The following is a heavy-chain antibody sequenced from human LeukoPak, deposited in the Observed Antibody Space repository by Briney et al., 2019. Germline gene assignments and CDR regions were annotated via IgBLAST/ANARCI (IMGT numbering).Heavy chain of an antibody. CDR3: ARGRPGLASAGTYDF. CDR1: GYTFTSSD. V-gene: IGHV1-8*01. D-gene: IGHD6-13*01. J-gene: IGHJ4*02. CDR2: TNPNSGKT. Sequence: ASVKVSCKASGYTFTSSDINWVRQAPGQGLEWMGWTNPNSGKTGYARKFQGRVTMTKSTSISTAYMEVSSLGYDDTAIYYCARGRPGLASAGTYDFWGQGTLITVSS.